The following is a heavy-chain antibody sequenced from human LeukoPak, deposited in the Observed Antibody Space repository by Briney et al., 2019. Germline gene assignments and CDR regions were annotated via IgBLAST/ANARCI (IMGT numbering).Heavy chain of an antibody. CDR3: AREASYITGTPYYFDY. J-gene: IGHJ4*02. CDR1: GFTFSSYS. CDR2: ISSSSSYI. Sequence: GGSLRLSCAASGFTFSSYSMNWVRQAPGKGLEWVSYISSSSSYIYYADSVKGRFTISRDNAKNSLYLQMNSLRAEDTAVYYCAREASYITGTPYYFDYWGQGTLVTVSS. V-gene: IGHV3-21*05. D-gene: IGHD1-7*01.